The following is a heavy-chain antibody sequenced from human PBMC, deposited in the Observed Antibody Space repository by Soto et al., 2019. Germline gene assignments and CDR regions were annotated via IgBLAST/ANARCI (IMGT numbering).Heavy chain of an antibody. Sequence: GGSLRLSCAASGFTFSSYSMNWVRQAPGKGLEWVSSICNDGSNKYYADSVKGRFTISRDNSKNTLYLQMNSLRAEDTAVYYCAREPEWLAESYWGQGTLVTVSS. V-gene: IGHV3-30*02. CDR3: AREPEWLAESY. CDR2: ICNDGSNK. D-gene: IGHD6-19*01. J-gene: IGHJ4*02. CDR1: GFTFSSYS.